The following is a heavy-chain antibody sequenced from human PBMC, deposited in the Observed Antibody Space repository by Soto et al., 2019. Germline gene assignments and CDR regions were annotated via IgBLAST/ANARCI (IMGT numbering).Heavy chain of an antibody. CDR3: ARPYGDHSGDYYYGMDV. J-gene: IGHJ6*02. CDR1: GGTFSSYA. CDR2: IIPIFGTA. V-gene: IGHV1-69*13. Sequence: SVKVSCKASGGTFSSYAISWGRQAPVQGLEWMGGIIPIFGTANYAQKFQGRVTITADESTSTAYMELSSLRSEDTAVYYCARPYGDHSGDYYYGMDVWGQGTTVTVSS. D-gene: IGHD4-17*01.